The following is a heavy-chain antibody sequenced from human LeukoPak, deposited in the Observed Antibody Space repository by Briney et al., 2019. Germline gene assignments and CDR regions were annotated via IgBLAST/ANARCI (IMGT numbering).Heavy chain of an antibody. D-gene: IGHD6-13*01. CDR2: IWNDGSNK. J-gene: IGHJ4*02. Sequence: PGGSLRLSCAASRFTFSSYGMHWVRQAPGKGLEWVAVIWNDGSNKYYADSVKGRFTISRDNSKNTLYLQMNSLRAEDTAVYYCARDLLYSSSWYVGLDYWGQGTLVTVSS. CDR1: RFTFSSYG. CDR3: ARDLLYSSSWYVGLDY. V-gene: IGHV3-33*01.